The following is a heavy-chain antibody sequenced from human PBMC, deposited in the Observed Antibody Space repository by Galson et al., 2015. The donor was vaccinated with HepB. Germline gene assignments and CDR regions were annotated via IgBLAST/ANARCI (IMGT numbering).Heavy chain of an antibody. J-gene: IGHJ4*02. Sequence: CAISGDSVSGNIVSWNWIRQSPSRGLEWLGRTYFSSTWYYDYAVSVKSRITINPDTSENQFSLHLHSVTPEDTAVYYCAGAGYCRSTYCFFAYWGQGTLVTVSS. CDR1: GDSVSGNIVS. CDR2: TYFSSTWYY. D-gene: IGHD2-2*01. CDR3: AGAGYCRSTYCFFAY. V-gene: IGHV6-1*01.